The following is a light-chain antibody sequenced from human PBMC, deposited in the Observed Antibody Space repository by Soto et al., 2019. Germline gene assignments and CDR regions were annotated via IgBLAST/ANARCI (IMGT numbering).Light chain of an antibody. V-gene: IGKV3-20*01. CDR2: GAS. Sequence: ETVLTQSPGTLSLSPGERATLTCRASQSVSSSSLAWYQQKPGQAPRLLIYGASSRATGIADRFSGSGSGTDFTLTISRLEPEDFAIYYCQQYGTSPYTFGQGTKLVLK. J-gene: IGKJ2*01. CDR3: QQYGTSPYT. CDR1: QSVSSSS.